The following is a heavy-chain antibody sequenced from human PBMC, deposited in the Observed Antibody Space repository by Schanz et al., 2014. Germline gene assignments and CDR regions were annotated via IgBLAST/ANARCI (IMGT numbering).Heavy chain of an antibody. CDR2: INSNTGNP. J-gene: IGHJ4*02. D-gene: IGHD5-12*01. CDR3: ARGRGGNTGYEAADY. Sequence: QVQLVQSGSELKKPGASVKVSCKASGYTFTSFAMNWVRQAPGQGLEWMGWINSNTGNPTYAPAFTGRFVFSLDTSDRQAYRQSIGLQAEDSAVFYCARGRGGNTGYEAADYWGQGTRVTVSS. V-gene: IGHV7-4-1*02. CDR1: GYTFTSFA.